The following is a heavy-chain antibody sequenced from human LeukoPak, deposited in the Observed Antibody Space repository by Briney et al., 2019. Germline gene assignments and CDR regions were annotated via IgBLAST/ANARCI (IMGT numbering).Heavy chain of an antibody. CDR1: GFTFSSYA. V-gene: IGHV3-30-3*01. CDR2: ISYDGSNK. J-gene: IGHJ4*02. CDR3: ARVAGENTYYDILTGYFHDLYYFDY. D-gene: IGHD3-9*01. Sequence: GGSLRLSCAASGFTFSSYAMHWVRQAPGKGLEWVAVISYDGSNKYYADSVKGRFTISRDNSKNTLYLQMNSLRAEDTAVYYCARVAGENTYYDILTGYFHDLYYFDYWGQGTLVTVSS.